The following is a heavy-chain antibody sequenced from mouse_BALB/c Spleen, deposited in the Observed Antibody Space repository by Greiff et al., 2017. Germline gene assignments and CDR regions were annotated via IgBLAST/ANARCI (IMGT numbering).Heavy chain of an antibody. CDR2: ISSGSSTI. CDR3: ARQGYGYSYAMDY. Sequence: EVHLVESGGGLVQPGGSRKLSCAASGFTFSSFGMHWVRQAPEKGLEWVAYISSGSSTIYYADTVKGRFTISRDNPKNTLFLQMTSLRSEDTAMYYCARQGYGYSYAMDYWGQGTSVTVSS. D-gene: IGHD1-2*01. CDR1: GFTFSSFG. V-gene: IGHV5-17*02. J-gene: IGHJ4*01.